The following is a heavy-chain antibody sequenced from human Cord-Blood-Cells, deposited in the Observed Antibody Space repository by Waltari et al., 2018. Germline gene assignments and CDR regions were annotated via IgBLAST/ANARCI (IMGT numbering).Heavy chain of an antibody. CDR1: WFSLANASMG. CDR2: IFSNDEK. CDR3: ARSIAAAGFDY. J-gene: IGHJ4*02. Sequence: QLTLIESGPVLVKHPDTLPLTCTVSWFSLANASMGVSLIRQPPGKALEWLAHIFSNDEKSSSTSLKSRLTISKDTSKSQVVLTMTNMDPVDTATYYCARSIAAAGFDYWGQGTLVTVSS. D-gene: IGHD6-13*01. V-gene: IGHV2-26*01.